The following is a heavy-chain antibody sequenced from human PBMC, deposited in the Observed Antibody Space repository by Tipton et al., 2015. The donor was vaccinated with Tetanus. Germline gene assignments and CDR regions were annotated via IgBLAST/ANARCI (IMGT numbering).Heavy chain of an antibody. CDR3: ARDDGDTGLNS. J-gene: IGHJ1*01. CDR1: GGPVSNGSYY. V-gene: IGHV4-61*01. D-gene: IGHD2-8*02. CDR2: IYYTGST. Sequence: TLSLTCTVSGGPVSNGSYYWNWIRQPPGKGLERIGHIYYTGSTDYNPSLKSRVTISADTTKNLFSLKLRSVTAADAAVYFCARDDGDTGLNSWGQGALGAVST.